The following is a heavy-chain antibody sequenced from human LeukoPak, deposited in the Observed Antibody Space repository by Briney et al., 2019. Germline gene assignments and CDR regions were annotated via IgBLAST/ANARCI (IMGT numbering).Heavy chain of an antibody. CDR3: ARDRKQWLRGPFDP. D-gene: IGHD6-19*01. CDR2: ISYSGST. V-gene: IGHV4-59*01. Sequence: SETLSLTCTVSGGSISSYYWSWIRQPPGKGLEWIGYISYSGSTTYNPSLKSRVTIAVDTPKNQFSLKLRTVTAADTAVYYCARDRKQWLRGPFDPWGQGTLVTVSS. J-gene: IGHJ5*02. CDR1: GGSISSYY.